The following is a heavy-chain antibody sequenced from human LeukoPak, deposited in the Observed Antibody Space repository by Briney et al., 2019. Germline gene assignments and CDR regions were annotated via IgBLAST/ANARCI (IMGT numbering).Heavy chain of an antibody. D-gene: IGHD3-10*01. CDR2: IIPILGIA. Sequence: ASVKVSCKASGGTFSSYAISWVRQAPGQGLEWMGRIIPILGIANYAQKFQGRVTITADESTTTAYMELSSLRSEDTAVYYCARTYYYGSGSPLYWGQGTLVTVSS. CDR1: GGTFSSYA. CDR3: ARTYYYGSGSPLY. V-gene: IGHV1-69*04. J-gene: IGHJ4*02.